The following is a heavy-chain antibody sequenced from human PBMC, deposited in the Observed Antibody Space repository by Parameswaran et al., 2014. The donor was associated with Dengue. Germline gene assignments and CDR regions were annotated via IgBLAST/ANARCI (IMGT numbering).Heavy chain of an antibody. CDR3: AKDNRDRCGVALPYRWVGCDAFDI. V-gene: IGHV3-23*01. D-gene: IGHD3-16*02. Sequence: RWIRQPPGRGWDGVSAISGSGGSTYYADSVKGRFTISRDNSKNTLYLQMNSLRAEDTAVYYCAKDNRDRCGVALPYRWVGCDAFDIWGQGTMVTVSS. J-gene: IGHJ3*02. CDR2: ISGSGGST.